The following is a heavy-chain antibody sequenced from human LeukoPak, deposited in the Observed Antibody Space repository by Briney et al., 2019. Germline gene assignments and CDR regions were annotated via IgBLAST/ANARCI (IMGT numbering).Heavy chain of an antibody. CDR3: ARSYGAIDY. J-gene: IGHJ4*02. Sequence: PSETLSLTCAVYGGSFSGYYWSWIRQPPGKGLEWIGEINHSGSTNYNPSLKSRVTISVDTFKNQFSLKLSSVTAADTAVYYCARSYGAIDYWGQGTLVTVSS. CDR2: INHSGST. CDR1: GGSFSGYY. V-gene: IGHV4-34*01. D-gene: IGHD3-10*01.